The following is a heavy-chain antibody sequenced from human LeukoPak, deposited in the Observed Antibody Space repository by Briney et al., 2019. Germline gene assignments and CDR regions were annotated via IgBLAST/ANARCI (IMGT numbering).Heavy chain of an antibody. V-gene: IGHV3-7*01. CDR3: ASLYWEYLEY. D-gene: IGHD2-15*01. Sequence: GGSLRLSCAASGFTFTNNFMSWVRQVPGKGLEWVANIKQDGSETTYADSVRGRFTISRDNAKNSLYLQMNSLRAEDTAVYYCASLYWEYLEYWGQGTLVTVSS. CDR2: IKQDGSET. J-gene: IGHJ1*01. CDR1: GFTFTNNF.